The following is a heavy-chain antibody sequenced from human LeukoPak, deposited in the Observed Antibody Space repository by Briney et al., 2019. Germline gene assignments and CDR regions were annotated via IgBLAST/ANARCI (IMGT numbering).Heavy chain of an antibody. CDR2: IYYSGST. D-gene: IGHD6-19*01. V-gene: IGHV4-39*07. J-gene: IGHJ4*02. Sequence: SETLSLTCTVSGGSISSSGYYWAWIRQPPGKGLEWIGSIYYSGSTYYNPSLKSRVTISVDTSKNQFSLKLSSVTAADTAMFYCARAVSGWFYFDYWGQGTLVTVSS. CDR1: GGSISSSGYY. CDR3: ARAVSGWFYFDY.